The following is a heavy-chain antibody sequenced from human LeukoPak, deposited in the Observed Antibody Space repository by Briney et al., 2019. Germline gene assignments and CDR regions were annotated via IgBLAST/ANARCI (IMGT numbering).Heavy chain of an antibody. Sequence: ASVKVSCKASGYTFTSYDINWVRQATGQGLGWMGWMNPNSGNTGYAQKFQGRVTITRNTSISTAYMELSSLRSEDTAVYYCARGELQLWFNRWEDAFDIWGQGTMVTVSS. J-gene: IGHJ3*02. CDR1: GYTFTSYD. D-gene: IGHD5-18*01. CDR2: MNPNSGNT. CDR3: ARGELQLWFNRWEDAFDI. V-gene: IGHV1-8*03.